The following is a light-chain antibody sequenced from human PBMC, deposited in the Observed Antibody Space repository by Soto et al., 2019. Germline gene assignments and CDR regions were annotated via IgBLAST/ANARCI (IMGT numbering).Light chain of an antibody. CDR3: SSYTSSSTPEVV. CDR1: SSDVGGYNY. CDR2: DVS. Sequence: QYALTQPASVSGSPGQSITISCTGTSSDVGGYNYVSWYQQHPGKAPKLMIYDVSNRPSGVSNRFSGSKSGNTASLTISGLQAEDEADYYCSSYTSSSTPEVVFGGGNKLTVL. V-gene: IGLV2-14*01. J-gene: IGLJ2*01.